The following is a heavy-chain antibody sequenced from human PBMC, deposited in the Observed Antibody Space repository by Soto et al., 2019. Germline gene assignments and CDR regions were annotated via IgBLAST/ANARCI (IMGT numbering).Heavy chain of an antibody. V-gene: IGHV1-58*01. CDR2: IVVGSGNT. D-gene: IGHD2-8*01. Sequence: ASVKVSCKASGFTFTSSAVQWVRQARGQRLEWIGWIVVGSGNTNYAQKFQERVTITRDMSTSTAYMELSSLRSEDTAVYYCAADSCTNGVCSYYYYYGMDVWGQGTTVTVSS. CDR3: AADSCTNGVCSYYYYYGMDV. CDR1: GFTFTSSA. J-gene: IGHJ6*02.